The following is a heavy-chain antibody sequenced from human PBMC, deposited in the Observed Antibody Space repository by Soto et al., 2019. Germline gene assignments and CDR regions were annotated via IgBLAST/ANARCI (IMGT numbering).Heavy chain of an antibody. CDR3: ARGRGYCSGVSCYVDY. CDR1: GFTFSTYS. D-gene: IGHD2-15*01. J-gene: IGHJ4*02. V-gene: IGHV3-48*01. CDR2: ISSGSSTI. Sequence: EVQLVESGGGLVQPGGSLRLSCAASGFTFSTYSMHWVRQAPGKGLEWVSYISSGSSTIYYADSVKGRFTISRDNAKIALYLQMDGLRAEDKAVYDCARGRGYCSGVSCYVDYWGQGALVTVSS.